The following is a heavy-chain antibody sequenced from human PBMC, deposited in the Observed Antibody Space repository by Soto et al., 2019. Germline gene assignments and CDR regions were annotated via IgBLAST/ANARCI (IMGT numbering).Heavy chain of an antibody. J-gene: IGHJ4*01. D-gene: IGHD3-22*01. CDR1: GGSISSGGYY. Sequence: SETLSLTCTVSGGSISSGGYYWSCIRQHPGTGLEWIGHISYSGSTYYNTSLKSRVTISVDTSRNQFSLIVNSVTAADTAVYYCARLYYDSNAYYYFDHWGRGPLVTVSS. CDR3: ARLYYDSNAYYYFDH. CDR2: ISYSGST. V-gene: IGHV4-31*03.